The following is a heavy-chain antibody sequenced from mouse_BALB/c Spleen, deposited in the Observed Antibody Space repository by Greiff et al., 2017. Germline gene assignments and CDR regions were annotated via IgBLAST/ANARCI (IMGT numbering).Heavy chain of an antibody. Sequence: QVQLQQSGAELAKPGASVKMSCKASGYTFTSYWMHWVKQRPGQGLEWIGYINPSTGYTEYNQKFKDKATLTADKSSSTAYMQLSSLTSEDSAVYYCARSGIVAPFDYWGQGTTLTVSS. CDR1: GYTFTSYW. CDR2: INPSTGYT. D-gene: IGHD1-1*01. CDR3: ARSGIVAPFDY. V-gene: IGHV1-7*01. J-gene: IGHJ2*01.